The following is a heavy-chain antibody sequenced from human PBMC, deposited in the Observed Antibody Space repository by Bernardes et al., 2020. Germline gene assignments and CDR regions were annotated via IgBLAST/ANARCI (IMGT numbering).Heavy chain of an antibody. D-gene: IGHD3-3*01. CDR1: GFTFSSYA. CDR2: ISDSGGST. CDR3: AKDGGFWSGYYSRYYFDY. V-gene: IGHV3-23*01. Sequence: GGSLRLSCAASGFTFSSYAMNWVRQAPGKGLEWFSTISDSGGSTYYADSVKGRFTISRDISKNTLYLQMNSLRAEDTAVYYCAKDGGFWSGYYSRYYFDYWGQGTLVTVSS. J-gene: IGHJ4*02.